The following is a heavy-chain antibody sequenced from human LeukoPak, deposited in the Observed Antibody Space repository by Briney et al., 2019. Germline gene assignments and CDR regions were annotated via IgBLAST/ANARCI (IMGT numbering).Heavy chain of an antibody. Sequence: GGSLRLSCAASGFTFSNYAMSWVRQAPGKGLQWVSVISGSGGSTYYADSVKGRFTISRDSSKNTVYLQMNSLRAEDTAVYYCAKVRGPSSSCHGYWGQGTLVTVSS. CDR3: AKVRGPSSSCHGY. J-gene: IGHJ4*02. D-gene: IGHD6-13*01. CDR2: ISGSGGST. CDR1: GFTFSNYA. V-gene: IGHV3-23*01.